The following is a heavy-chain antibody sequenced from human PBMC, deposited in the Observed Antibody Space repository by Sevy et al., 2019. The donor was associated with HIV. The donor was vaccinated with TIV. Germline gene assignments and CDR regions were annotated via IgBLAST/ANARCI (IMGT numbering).Heavy chain of an antibody. Sequence: GESLKIPCKGSGYSFTSYWIGWVRQMPGKGLEWMGIIYPGDSDTRYSPSFQGQVTISADKSISTAYLQWSSLKASDTAMYYCARHWPGEDIVVEVAALAFDMWGQGTMVTVSS. V-gene: IGHV5-51*01. D-gene: IGHD2-15*01. CDR2: IYPGDSDT. CDR3: ARHWPGEDIVVEVAALAFDM. J-gene: IGHJ3*02. CDR1: GYSFTSYW.